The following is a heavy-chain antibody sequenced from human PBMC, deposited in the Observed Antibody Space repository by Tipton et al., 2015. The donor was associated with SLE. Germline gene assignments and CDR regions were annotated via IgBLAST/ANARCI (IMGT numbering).Heavy chain of an antibody. CDR2: FYSGYS. CDR3: ARSRGLGSCSGDNCYDYYFGMDV. Sequence: TLSLTCTVSGASISSSSYSWNWIRQPAGKGLEWIGRFYSGYSDYNPSLNSRVTMSVDRSRNQLSLKLSSVTAADTAVYFCARSRGLGSCSGDNCYDYYFGMDVWGQGTTVTVSS. D-gene: IGHD2-15*01. J-gene: IGHJ6*02. CDR1: GASISSSSYS. V-gene: IGHV4-61*02.